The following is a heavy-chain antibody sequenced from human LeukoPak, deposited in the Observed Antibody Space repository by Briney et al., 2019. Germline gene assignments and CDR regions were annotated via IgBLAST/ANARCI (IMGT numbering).Heavy chain of an antibody. CDR1: GFTFRIYW. Sequence: GGSLRLSCAASGFTFRIYWMTWVRQAPGKGPEWVATIKESESEGYYVDSVKGRFTISRDNAKNSLHPHMNSLRAEDTAVYYCARVGADLKNCYMDVWGKGTTVTVSS. CDR3: ARVGADLKNCYMDV. J-gene: IGHJ6*03. CDR2: IKESESEG. D-gene: IGHD1-1*01. V-gene: IGHV3-7*01.